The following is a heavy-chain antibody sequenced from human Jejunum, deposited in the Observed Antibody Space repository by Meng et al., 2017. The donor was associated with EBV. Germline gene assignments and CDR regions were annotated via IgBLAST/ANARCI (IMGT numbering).Heavy chain of an antibody. CDR1: GFTLRSYA. Sequence: EVQLLESXXVWVQPGGXLGLPCAASGFTLRSYAMSWVRQAPGKGLEWVSTISGSGDNTYYAESVKGRFTISRDNSKNTLFLQMNSLRAEDTAAYYCAKDLEGITASEWFDPWGQGTLVTVSS. CDR2: ISGSGDNT. CDR3: AKDLEGITASEWFDP. D-gene: IGHD6-13*01. J-gene: IGHJ5*02. V-gene: IGHV3-23*01.